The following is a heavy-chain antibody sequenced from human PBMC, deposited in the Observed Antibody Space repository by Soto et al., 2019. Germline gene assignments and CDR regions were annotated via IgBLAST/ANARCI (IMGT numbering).Heavy chain of an antibody. D-gene: IGHD6-19*01. Sequence: ASVKVSCKASGYTFTGYYMHWVRQAPVQGLEWMGWINPNSGGTNSAQKFQGWVTMTRDTSISTAYMELSRLRSDDTAVYYCATSRVSIAVAGETEYYFDYWGQGTLVTVSS. J-gene: IGHJ4*02. V-gene: IGHV1-2*04. CDR1: GYTFTGYY. CDR3: ATSRVSIAVAGETEYYFDY. CDR2: INPNSGGT.